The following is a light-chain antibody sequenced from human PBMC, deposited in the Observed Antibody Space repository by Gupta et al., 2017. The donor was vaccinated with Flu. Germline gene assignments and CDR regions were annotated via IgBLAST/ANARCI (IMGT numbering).Light chain of an antibody. CDR3: QQYNNYWT. Sequence: SPSTLSASVGDRVTITCRASQSISGWLAWYQQKPGKAPKLLIYKASSLESGVPSRFSGSGSGTEFTLTISSLQPDDFATYYCQQYNNYWTFGQGTKVEIK. CDR1: QSISGW. V-gene: IGKV1-5*03. CDR2: KAS. J-gene: IGKJ1*01.